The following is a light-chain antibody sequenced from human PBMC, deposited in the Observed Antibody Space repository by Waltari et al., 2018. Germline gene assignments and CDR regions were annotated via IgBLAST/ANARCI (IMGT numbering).Light chain of an antibody. CDR1: QTVRTTY. Sequence: EIVLTQSPGTLSLSPGARATLSCRPSQTVRTTYLAWYQQKPGQAPTLLIYGASSRATDIPDRFSGSGSGTDFSLTISSLEPEDFAVYYCQQYDISPLTFGGGTKVEIK. V-gene: IGKV3-20*01. CDR2: GAS. J-gene: IGKJ4*01. CDR3: QQYDISPLT.